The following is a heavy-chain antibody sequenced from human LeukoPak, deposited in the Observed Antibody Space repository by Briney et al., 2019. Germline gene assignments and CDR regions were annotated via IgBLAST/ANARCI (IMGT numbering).Heavy chain of an antibody. Sequence: GASVKVSCKASGYTFTSYGISWVRQAPGQGLEWMGWISAYNGNTNYAQKLQGRVTMTTDTSTSTAYMELRSLRSDDTAVYYCARDIPRIVATTRLFDYWGQGTLVTVSS. CDR1: GYTFTSYG. J-gene: IGHJ4*02. CDR3: ARDIPRIVATTRLFDY. D-gene: IGHD5-12*01. CDR2: ISAYNGNT. V-gene: IGHV1-18*01.